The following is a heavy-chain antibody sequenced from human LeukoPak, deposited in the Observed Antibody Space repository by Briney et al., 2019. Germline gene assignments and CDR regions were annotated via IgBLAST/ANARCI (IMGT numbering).Heavy chain of an antibody. CDR1: GYTLTAYY. Sequence: ASVKVSCTSSGYTLTAYYIHWVRQAPGQGLEWLGWMNPHSGGTNYAQTFRDRVTMSSDTSANTAFMELAGLTSDDTALYYCARALRTISGMDVWGQGTAVIVS. CDR2: MNPHSGGT. D-gene: IGHD2-2*01. CDR3: ARALRTISGMDV. J-gene: IGHJ6*02. V-gene: IGHV1-2*02.